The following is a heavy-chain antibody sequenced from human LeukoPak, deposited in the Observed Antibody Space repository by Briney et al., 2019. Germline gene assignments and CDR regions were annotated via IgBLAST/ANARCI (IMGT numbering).Heavy chain of an antibody. CDR3: ASGSQDGNYYYYYMDV. D-gene: IGHD2-15*01. V-gene: IGHV1-69*05. Sequence: SVKVSCKASGGTFSSYAISWVRQAPGQGLEWMGRIIPIFGTANYAQKFQGRVTITTDESTSTAYMELSSLRSEDTAVYYCASGSQDGNYYYYYMDVWGKGTTVTVSS. CDR2: IIPIFGTA. CDR1: GGTFSSYA. J-gene: IGHJ6*03.